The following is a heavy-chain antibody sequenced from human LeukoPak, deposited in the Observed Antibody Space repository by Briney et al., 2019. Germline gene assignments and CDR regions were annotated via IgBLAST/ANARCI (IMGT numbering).Heavy chain of an antibody. CDR1: GFTFDDYA. D-gene: IGHD6-19*01. V-gene: IGHV3-9*01. CDR3: AKDLYSSGPLKFDP. CDR2: ISWNSGSI. J-gene: IGHJ5*02. Sequence: GRSLRLSCAASGFTFDDYAMHWVRQAPGKGLEWVSGISWNSGSIGYADSVKGRFTISRDNAKNSLYLQMNSLRAEDTALYYCAKDLYSSGPLKFDPWGQGTLVTVSS.